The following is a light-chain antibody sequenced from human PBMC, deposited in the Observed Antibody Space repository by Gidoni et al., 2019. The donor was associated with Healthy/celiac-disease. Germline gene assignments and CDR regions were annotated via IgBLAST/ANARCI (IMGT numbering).Light chain of an antibody. CDR1: QSISSW. V-gene: IGKV1-5*03. Sequence: DIQMTQSPSTLSASVGDRVTITCRASQSISSWLAWYQQKPGKAPKLLIYKASSLESGSHQGSAAVDLGQNSLSPSAASQPDDFATYYCQQYNSYITFGQGTRLEIK. CDR3: QQYNSYIT. J-gene: IGKJ5*01. CDR2: KAS.